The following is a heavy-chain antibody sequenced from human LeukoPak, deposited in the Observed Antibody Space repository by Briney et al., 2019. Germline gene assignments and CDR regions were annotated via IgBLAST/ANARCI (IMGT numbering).Heavy chain of an antibody. CDR2: IYYSGST. J-gene: IGHJ5*02. V-gene: IGHV4-59*01. Sequence: SETLSLTCTVSGGSISSYYWSWIRQPPGKGLEWIGYIYYSGSTNYNPSLKSRVTISVDTSKNQFSLKLSSVTAADTAVYYCTRGWIQLWSPTIFNWFDPWGQGTLVTVSS. D-gene: IGHD5-18*01. CDR1: GGSISSYY. CDR3: TRGWIQLWSPTIFNWFDP.